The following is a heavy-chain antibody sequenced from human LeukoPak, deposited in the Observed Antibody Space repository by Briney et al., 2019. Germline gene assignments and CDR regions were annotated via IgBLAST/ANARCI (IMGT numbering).Heavy chain of an antibody. J-gene: IGHJ3*02. V-gene: IGHV3-66*01. CDR1: GFTVSSNY. CDR2: IYSGGST. Sequence: PPGGSLRLSCAASGFTVSSNYMSWVRQAPGKGLEWVSVIYSGGSTYYADSVKGRFTISRDKSENTLYLQMNSLRAEDTAVYHCARVGQQLVQNAIDIWGQGTMVTVSS. D-gene: IGHD6-13*01. CDR3: ARVGQQLVQNAIDI.